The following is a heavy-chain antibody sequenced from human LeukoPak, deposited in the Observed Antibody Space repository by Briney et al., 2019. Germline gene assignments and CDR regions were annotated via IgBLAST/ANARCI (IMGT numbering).Heavy chain of an antibody. J-gene: IGHJ6*03. Sequence: SETLSLTCTVSSGYISNYDRSWIRQPAGKGLERIGRIYTSGSTNYNPSLKSRVTMSVDTSKKQFSLKLSSVTAADTAVYYCARGRYSPYYYYYMDVWGKGTTVTASS. CDR2: IYTSGST. CDR1: SGYISNYD. CDR3: ARGRYSPYYYYYMDV. D-gene: IGHD3-10*01. V-gene: IGHV4-4*07.